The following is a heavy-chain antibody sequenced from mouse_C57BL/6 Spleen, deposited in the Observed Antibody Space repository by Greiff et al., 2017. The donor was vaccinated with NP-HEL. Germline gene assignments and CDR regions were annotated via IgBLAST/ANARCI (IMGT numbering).Heavy chain of an antibody. D-gene: IGHD2-4*01. CDR2: INPSNGGT. CDR3: AYSMITTFDYAMDY. J-gene: IGHJ4*01. CDR1: GYTFTSYW. V-gene: IGHV1-53*01. Sequence: QVQLKQSGTELVKPGASVKLSCKASGYTFTSYWMHWVKQRPGQGLEWIGNINPSNGGTNYNEKFKSKATLTVDKSSSTAYMQLSSLTSEDSAVYYCAYSMITTFDYAMDYWGQGTSVTVSS.